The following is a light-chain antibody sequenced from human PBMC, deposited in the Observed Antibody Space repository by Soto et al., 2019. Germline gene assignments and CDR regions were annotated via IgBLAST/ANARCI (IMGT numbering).Light chain of an antibody. V-gene: IGKV3-20*01. CDR3: QQYGGAPRT. CDR2: GAS. Sequence: EMVLTQSQGTLSLSPGERATLSCRASQSVSSSYLAWYQQKPGQAPRLLIYGASSRATGIPDRFSGSGSGTDFTLTISRLEPEDSAMYYCQQYGGAPRTFGQGTKVDIK. J-gene: IGKJ1*01. CDR1: QSVSSSY.